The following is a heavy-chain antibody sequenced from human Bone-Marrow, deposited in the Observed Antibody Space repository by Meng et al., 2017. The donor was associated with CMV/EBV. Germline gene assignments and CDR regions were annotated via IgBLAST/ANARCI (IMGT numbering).Heavy chain of an antibody. Sequence: GESLKISCVASGFTFNTYWMTWVRQAPGKGLEWVVNIKGDGSDESDVDSVRGRFTFSRDNAKNSVYLQMNSLRVEDTAVYYCARHRLYSFDYWGLGTLVTASS. V-gene: IGHV3-7*01. CDR3: ARHRLYSFDY. J-gene: IGHJ4*02. D-gene: IGHD2-21*01. CDR2: IKGDGSDE. CDR1: GFTFNTYW.